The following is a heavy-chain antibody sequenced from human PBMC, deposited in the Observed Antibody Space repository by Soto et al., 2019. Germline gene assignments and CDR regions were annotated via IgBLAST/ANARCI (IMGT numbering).Heavy chain of an antibody. D-gene: IGHD5-18*01. CDR2: IYPGDSDT. CDR3: ARCGYSYGQGEYFDY. CDR1: GYSSTSYW. Sequence: AEPLKISCKGSGYSSTSYWIGWVRQMHGKGLEWMGIIYPGDSDTRYSPSFQGQVTISADKSISTAYLQWSSLKASDTAMYYCARCGYSYGQGEYFDYWGQGTLVTVSS. V-gene: IGHV5-51*01. J-gene: IGHJ4*02.